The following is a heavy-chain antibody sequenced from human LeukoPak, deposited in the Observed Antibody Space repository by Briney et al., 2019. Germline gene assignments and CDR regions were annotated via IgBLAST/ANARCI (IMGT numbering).Heavy chain of an antibody. D-gene: IGHD5-18*01. CDR3: VRDRKIQLWEDYYFDS. CDR1: EFTLSNYW. CDR2: IKQDGSEK. V-gene: IGHV3-7*01. J-gene: IGHJ4*02. Sequence: PGGSLRLSCAASEFTLSNYWMSWVRQAPGKGLEWVANIKQDGSEKYHVESVKGRFTISRDNAKNSLYLQMSSLRAEDTAVYYCVRDRKIQLWEDYYFDSWGQGTLVTVSS.